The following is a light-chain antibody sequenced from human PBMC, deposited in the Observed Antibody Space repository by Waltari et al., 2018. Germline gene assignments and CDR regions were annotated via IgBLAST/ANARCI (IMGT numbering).Light chain of an antibody. CDR3: QQYDNLPLT. CDR1: QDISHF. J-gene: IGKJ4*01. CDR2: DAS. Sequence: DAQMTQSPASLSASVGDRVTITCQPRQDISHFLNWYQQKPGTPPKLLITDASTSQTGVPSRFSGGRSGTQFTFTVNGLQPEDVATYFCQQYDNLPLTFGGGTKVEI. V-gene: IGKV1-33*01.